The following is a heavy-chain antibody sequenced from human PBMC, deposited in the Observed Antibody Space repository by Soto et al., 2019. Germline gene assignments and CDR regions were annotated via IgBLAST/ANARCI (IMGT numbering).Heavy chain of an antibody. J-gene: IGHJ6*02. CDR3: TREKAGQDYYYYGMDV. Sequence: SLRLSGTASGFTFCDYAMSWFRQAPGKGLEWVGFIRSKAYGGTTEYAASVKGRFTISRDDSKSIAYLQMNSLKTEDTAVYYCTREKAGQDYYYYGMDVWGQGTTVTV. D-gene: IGHD6-13*01. V-gene: IGHV3-49*03. CDR1: GFTFCDYA. CDR2: IRSKAYGGTT.